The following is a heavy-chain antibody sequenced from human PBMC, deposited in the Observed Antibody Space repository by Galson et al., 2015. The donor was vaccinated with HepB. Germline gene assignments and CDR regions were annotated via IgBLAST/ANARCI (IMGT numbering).Heavy chain of an antibody. D-gene: IGHD1-26*01. CDR2: IYAGGST. CDR1: GFTVSSNY. CDR3: ARDRMGARGWFDP. V-gene: IGHV3-53*01. Sequence: SLRLSCAASGFTVSSNYMSWVRQAPGKGLEWVSVIYAGGSTYYADSVKGRFTISRDNSKNTLYLQMNSLRPEDTAVYYCARDRMGARGWFDPWGQGTLVTVSS. J-gene: IGHJ5*02.